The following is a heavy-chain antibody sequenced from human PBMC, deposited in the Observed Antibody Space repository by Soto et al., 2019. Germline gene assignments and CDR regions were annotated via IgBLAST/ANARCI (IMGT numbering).Heavy chain of an antibody. Sequence: LSLTRTVSNDSRSRESWSYYQQTPGKGLEWIGYTSYTGTPDYNPSLKSRVTFSIDTSKNQFSLKLTSVTAADTAVYYCARIARGYSYGPTDYWGPGTLVTV. D-gene: IGHD5-18*01. CDR3: ARIARGYSYGPTDY. J-gene: IGHJ4*02. V-gene: IGHV4-59*01. CDR1: NDSRSRES. CDR2: TSYTGTP.